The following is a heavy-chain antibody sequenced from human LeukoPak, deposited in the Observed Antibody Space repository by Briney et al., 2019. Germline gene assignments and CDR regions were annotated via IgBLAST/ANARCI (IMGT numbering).Heavy chain of an antibody. D-gene: IGHD6-19*01. Sequence: HPGGSLRLSCAASGFTFSSYAMHWVRQAPGKVLEYVSAISSNGGSTYYANSVKGRFTISRDNSKNTLYLQMGSLRAEDMAVYYCARGLDSSGWYGTGIYWGQGTLVTVSS. J-gene: IGHJ4*02. V-gene: IGHV3-64*01. CDR2: ISSNGGST. CDR1: GFTFSSYA. CDR3: ARGLDSSGWYGTGIY.